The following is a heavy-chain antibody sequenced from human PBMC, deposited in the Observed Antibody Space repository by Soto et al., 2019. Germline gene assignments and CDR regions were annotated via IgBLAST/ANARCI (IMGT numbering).Heavy chain of an antibody. CDR1: GYTFTSYG. J-gene: IGHJ6*02. V-gene: IGHV1-18*01. D-gene: IGHD3-3*02. Sequence: ASVKVSCKASGYTFTSYGISWVRQAPGQGLEWMGWISAYNGNTNYAQKLQGRVTMTTDTSTSTAYMELRSLRSDDTAVYYCARVDFILGGDYGMDVWGQGTTVTVSS. CDR3: ARVDFILGGDYGMDV. CDR2: ISAYNGNT.